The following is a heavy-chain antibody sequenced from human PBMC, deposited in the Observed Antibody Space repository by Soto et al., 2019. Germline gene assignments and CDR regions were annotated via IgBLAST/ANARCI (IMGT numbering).Heavy chain of an antibody. D-gene: IGHD3-10*01. V-gene: IGHV4-59*08. J-gene: IGHJ4*02. CDR3: ARGLWSYRYFDY. CDR2: IYYSGST. CDR1: GGSISSYY. Sequence: ASETLSLTCTVSGGSISSYYWSWIRQPPGKGLEWIGYIYYSGSTNYNPSLKSRVTISVDTSKNQFSLKLSSVTAADTAVYYCARGLWSYRYFDYWGQGTLVTVSS.